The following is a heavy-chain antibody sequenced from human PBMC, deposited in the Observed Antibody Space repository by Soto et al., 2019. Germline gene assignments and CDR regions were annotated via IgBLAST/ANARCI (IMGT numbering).Heavy chain of an antibody. CDR3: GHRPGGSLSGWDNGYFDY. D-gene: IGHD6-19*01. J-gene: IGHJ4*02. Sequence: SGPTLVNPTQTLTLTCTFSGFSFSTSQVGVGWVRQHPGKAQEWLAIIYWDDDKRYNPSLRNRLSITKDTSKDQVVLTMTNVDPVDTATYYCGHRPGGSLSGWDNGYFDYWGRGVLVTVSS. V-gene: IGHV2-5*02. CDR2: IYWDDDK. CDR1: GFSFSTSQVG.